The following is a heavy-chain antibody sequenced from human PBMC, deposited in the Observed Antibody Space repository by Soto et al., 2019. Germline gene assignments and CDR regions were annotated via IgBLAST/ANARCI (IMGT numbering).Heavy chain of an antibody. Sequence: QVQLQQWGAGLLKPSETLSLTCAVYGGSFSGYYWSWIRQPPGTGLEWIGAINHSGSTNYNPSLKSRVTISVDTYKNQFSLKLSSVTAADTAVYYCARRRLVVVAAVTRRGWFDPWGQGTLVTVSS. CDR1: GGSFSGYY. J-gene: IGHJ5*02. V-gene: IGHV4-34*01. CDR3: ARRRLVVVAAVTRRGWFDP. D-gene: IGHD2-15*01. CDR2: INHSGST.